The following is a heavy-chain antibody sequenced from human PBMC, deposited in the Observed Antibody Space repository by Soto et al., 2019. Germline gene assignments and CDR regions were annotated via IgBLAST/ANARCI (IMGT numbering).Heavy chain of an antibody. J-gene: IGHJ5*02. CDR1: GFTFGDSY. D-gene: IGHD2-15*01. Sequence: GWSLRLSCAGSGFTFGDSYMSWIRQAPGKGLEWLSYISPGSRYPAYADSVKGRFTISRDKAKRSLYLQMMSLTAEDTAIYYCVRGGGGGLFDPWGQGTMVTVSS. V-gene: IGHV3-11*06. CDR3: VRGGGGGLFDP. CDR2: ISPGSRYP.